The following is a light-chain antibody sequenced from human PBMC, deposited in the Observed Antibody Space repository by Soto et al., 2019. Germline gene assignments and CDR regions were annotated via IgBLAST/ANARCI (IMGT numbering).Light chain of an antibody. J-gene: IGLJ2*01. CDR1: SSDVGVHNF. CDR3: SSHAGDKMI. CDR2: EIS. Sequence: QSVLTQPPSASGSLGQSVTISCTGTSSDVGVHNFVSWYQQSPGKAPKLLIYEISKRPPGVPNRFSGSKSGNTASLTVSGLQAEDEADYYCSSHAGDKMIFGGGTKLTVL. V-gene: IGLV2-8*01.